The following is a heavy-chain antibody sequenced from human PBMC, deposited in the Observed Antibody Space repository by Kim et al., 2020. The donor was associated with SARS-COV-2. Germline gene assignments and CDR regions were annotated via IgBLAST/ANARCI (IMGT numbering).Heavy chain of an antibody. CDR2: INPNSGGT. CDR3: ASEIVATIWSGPYYYGMDV. V-gene: IGHV1-2*06. D-gene: IGHD5-12*01. CDR1: GYTFTGYY. Sequence: ASVKVSCKASGYTFTGYYMHWVRQAPGQGLEWMGRINPNSGGTNYAQKFQGRVTMTRDTSISTAYMELSRLRSDDTAVYYCASEIVATIWSGPYYYGMDVWGQGTTVTVSS. J-gene: IGHJ6*02.